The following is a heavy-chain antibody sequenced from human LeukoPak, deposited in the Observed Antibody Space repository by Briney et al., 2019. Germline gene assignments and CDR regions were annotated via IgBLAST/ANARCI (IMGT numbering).Heavy chain of an antibody. Sequence: GGSLRLSCAASGFTFSSYGMHWVRQAPGKGLEWVAVLWYDGSNKYYGDFVKGRFTISRDNSKNTLYLQMNSLRAEDTAVYYCGRERTPKVAAIDYWGQGTLVTVPS. CDR3: GRERTPKVAAIDY. CDR1: GFTFSSYG. J-gene: IGHJ4*02. D-gene: IGHD2-15*01. CDR2: LWYDGSNK. V-gene: IGHV3-33*01.